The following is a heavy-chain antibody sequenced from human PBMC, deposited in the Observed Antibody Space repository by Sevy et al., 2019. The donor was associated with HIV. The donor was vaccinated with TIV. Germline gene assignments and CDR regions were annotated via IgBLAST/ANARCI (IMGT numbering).Heavy chain of an antibody. D-gene: IGHD6-13*01. CDR3: AAAAGTDILGYYFGN. J-gene: IGHJ4*02. Sequence: SETLSLTCTVSGDSIISSHWWSWVRQSPGKGLEWIGDMYHRGTTNYNPSLESRAEISVDKSKNQFSLTLTSVTVADTAVYFCAAAAGTDILGYYFGNWGQGILVTVSS. CDR2: MYHRGTT. CDR1: GDSIISSHW. V-gene: IGHV4-4*02.